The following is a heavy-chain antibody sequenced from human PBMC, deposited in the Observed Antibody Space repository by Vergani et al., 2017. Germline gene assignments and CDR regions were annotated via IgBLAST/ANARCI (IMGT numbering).Heavy chain of an antibody. CDR3: ARGFWSGPYYGMDV. V-gene: IGHV4-59*01. J-gene: IGHJ6*02. Sequence: QVQLQESGPGLVKPSETLSLTCTVSGGSISSYYWSWIRQPPGQGLEWIGYIYYSGSTNYNPSLKSRVTISVDTSKNQFSLKLSSVTAADTAVYYCARGFWSGPYYGMDVWGQGTTVTVSS. CDR1: GGSISSYY. D-gene: IGHD3-3*01. CDR2: IYYSGST.